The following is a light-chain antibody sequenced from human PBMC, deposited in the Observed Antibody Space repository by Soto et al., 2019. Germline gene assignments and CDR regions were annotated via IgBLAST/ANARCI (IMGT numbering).Light chain of an antibody. J-gene: IGKJ3*01. CDR2: DAS. V-gene: IGKV3-11*01. Sequence: EIVLTHSPATLSLSPGERATLSCRASQSVSSYLAWYQQKPVQAPRLLIYDASNRATGIPARFSGSGSGTDFTLTSSSLEPEDFAVYYCQQRSYVFTFGPVTKVDIK. CDR3: QQRSYVFT. CDR1: QSVSSY.